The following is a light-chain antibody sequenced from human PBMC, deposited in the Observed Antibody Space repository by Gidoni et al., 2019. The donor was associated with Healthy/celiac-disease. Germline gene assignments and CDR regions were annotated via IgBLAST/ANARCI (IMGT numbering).Light chain of an antibody. CDR2: GAS. Sequence: EIAMTQSPATLSVSPGDRATLSCRASQSVSSNLARYQQNPGQAPRLLIYGASTRASGIPARFSGSGSGTEFTLTISSLQSEDFAVYYCQQYNNCPPITFGQGTRLEIK. CDR3: QQYNNCPPIT. CDR1: QSVSSN. V-gene: IGKV3-15*01. J-gene: IGKJ5*01.